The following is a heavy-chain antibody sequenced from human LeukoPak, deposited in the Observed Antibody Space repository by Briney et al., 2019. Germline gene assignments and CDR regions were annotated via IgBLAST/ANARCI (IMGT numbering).Heavy chain of an antibody. CDR3: ARGGGDSSAGDYYYYMDV. CDR1: GYTFTGYY. Sequence: ASVKVSCKASGYTFTGYYMHWVRQAPGQGLEWMGIINPSGGSTSYAQKFQGRVTMTRDTSASTVYMELSSLRSEDTAVYYCARGGGDSSAGDYYYYMDVWGKGTTVTISS. D-gene: IGHD3-22*01. J-gene: IGHJ6*03. V-gene: IGHV1-46*01. CDR2: INPSGGST.